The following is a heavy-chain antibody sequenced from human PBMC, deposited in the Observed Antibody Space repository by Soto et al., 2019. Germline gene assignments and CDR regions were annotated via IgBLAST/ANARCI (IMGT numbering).Heavy chain of an antibody. V-gene: IGHV4-31*03. D-gene: IGHD3-22*01. CDR2: IYHTGST. J-gene: IGHJ4*02. Sequence: QVQLQESGPGLVKPSQTLSLTCTVSGVSISSGGYYWSWIRQHPGKGLEWIGYIYHTGSTYHNPSLKGRVTISVDTSNNQFSLNLSSVTAADTAVYHCPRSQVAMIHPFEYWGQGTLVTVSS. CDR3: PRSQVAMIHPFEY. CDR1: GVSISSGGYY.